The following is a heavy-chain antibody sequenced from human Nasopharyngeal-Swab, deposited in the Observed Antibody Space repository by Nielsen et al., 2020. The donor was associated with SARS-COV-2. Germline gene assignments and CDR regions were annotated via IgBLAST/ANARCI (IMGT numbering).Heavy chain of an antibody. CDR1: GGSFSGYY. CDR3: AREIVVVPAAMPGNWFDP. Sequence: SETLSLTCAVYGGSFSGYYWSWIRQPPGKGLEWIGEINHSGSTNYNPSLKSRVTMSVDTSKNQFSLKLSSVTAADTAVYYCAREIVVVPAAMPGNWFDPWGQGTLVTVSS. D-gene: IGHD2-2*01. CDR2: INHSGST. V-gene: IGHV4-34*01. J-gene: IGHJ5*02.